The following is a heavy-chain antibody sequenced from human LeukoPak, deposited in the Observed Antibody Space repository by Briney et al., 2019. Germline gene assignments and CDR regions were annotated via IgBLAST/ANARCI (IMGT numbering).Heavy chain of an antibody. CDR1: GGSISSISYY. Sequence: SETLSLTCTVSGGSISSISYYRGWIRQPPGKGLEWIGSIYYSGSTYDNPSLKSRVTISVDTSKNQFSLKLSSVTAADTAVYYCARDPRASGWYPFDYWGQGTLVTVSS. D-gene: IGHD6-19*01. CDR2: IYYSGST. CDR3: ARDPRASGWYPFDY. V-gene: IGHV4-39*07. J-gene: IGHJ4*02.